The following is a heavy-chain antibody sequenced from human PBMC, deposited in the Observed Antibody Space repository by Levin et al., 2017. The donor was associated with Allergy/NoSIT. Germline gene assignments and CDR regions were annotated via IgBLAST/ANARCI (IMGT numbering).Heavy chain of an antibody. Sequence: SETLSLTCAVYGGSFSGYYWSWIRQPPGKGLEWIGEINHSGSTNYNPSLKSRVTISVDTSKNQFSLKLSSVTAADTAVYYCASYAAAAGGAPLQYYFDYWGQGTLVTVSS. J-gene: IGHJ4*02. D-gene: IGHD6-13*01. CDR3: ASYAAAAGGAPLQYYFDY. CDR1: GGSFSGYY. CDR2: INHSGST. V-gene: IGHV4-34*01.